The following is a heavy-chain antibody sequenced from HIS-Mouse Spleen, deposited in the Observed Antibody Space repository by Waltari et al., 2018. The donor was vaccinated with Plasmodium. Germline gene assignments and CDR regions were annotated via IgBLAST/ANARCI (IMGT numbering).Heavy chain of an antibody. D-gene: IGHD6-13*01. CDR3: ARDLAAAGHFDY. V-gene: IGHV1-2*02. J-gene: IGHJ4*02. Sequence: QVQLVQSAAEVKKPGASVKVSCKASGSTFTGYYFPWVRQAPGQGLEWMGWINPNSGGTNYAQKFQGRVTMTRDTSISTAYMELSRLRSDDTAVYYCARDLAAAGHFDYWGQGTLVTVSS. CDR2: INPNSGGT. CDR1: GSTFTGYY.